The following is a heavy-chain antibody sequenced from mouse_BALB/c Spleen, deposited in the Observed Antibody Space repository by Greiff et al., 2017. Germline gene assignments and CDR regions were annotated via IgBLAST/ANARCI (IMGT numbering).Heavy chain of an antibody. CDR3: ATNYYGSSYWFAY. V-gene: IGHV2-6-7*01. J-gene: IGHJ3*01. Sequence: VQLVESGPGLVAPSQSLSITCTVSGFSLTGYGVNWVRQPPGKGLEWLGMIWGDGSTDYNSALKSRLSISMDNSKSQVFLKMNSLQTEDTARYYCATNYYGSSYWFAYWGQGTLVTVSA. D-gene: IGHD1-1*01. CDR2: IWGDGST. CDR1: GFSLTGYG.